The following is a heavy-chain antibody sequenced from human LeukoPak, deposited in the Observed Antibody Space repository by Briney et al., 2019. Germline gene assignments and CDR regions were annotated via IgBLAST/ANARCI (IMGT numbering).Heavy chain of an antibody. Sequence: NPGGSLRLSCAASGFTFSSYSMNWVRQAPGKGLEWVSSISSSSSYIYYADSVKGRFTISRDNAKNSLYLQMNSLRAEDTAVYYCARDEDSGYYFWYFQHWGQGTLVTVSS. V-gene: IGHV3-21*01. J-gene: IGHJ1*01. D-gene: IGHD3-22*01. CDR1: GFTFSSYS. CDR3: ARDEDSGYYFWYFQH. CDR2: ISSSSSYI.